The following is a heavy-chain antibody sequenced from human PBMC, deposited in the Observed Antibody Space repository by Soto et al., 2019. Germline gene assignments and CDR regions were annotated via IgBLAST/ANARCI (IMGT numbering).Heavy chain of an antibody. CDR1: GCSFSSYA. V-gene: IGHV3-23*01. D-gene: IGHD3-10*01. CDR2: LNGSGGST. J-gene: IGHJ4*02. CDR3: ARGFSAGKGSPPDY. Sequence: WGSLRLSCAASGCSFSSYAMTWFRQTPGKGLEWVSGLNGSGGSTSSADYVKGRFAISRDNSKNTMYLQMNSLRDGDTAVYYWARGFSAGKGSPPDYWGQGTLVTVSS.